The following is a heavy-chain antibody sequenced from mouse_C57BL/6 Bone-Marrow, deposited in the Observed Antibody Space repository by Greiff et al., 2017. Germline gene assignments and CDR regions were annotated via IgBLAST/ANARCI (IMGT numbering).Heavy chain of an antibody. CDR3: ARSRKRASYDGNYVFFGY. CDR1: GFTFSSYA. V-gene: IGHV5-4*03. CDR2: ISDGGSYT. Sequence: EVKLVESGGGLVKPGGSLKLSCAASGFTFSSYAMSWVRQPPEKRLEWVATISDGGSYTYYPDNVKGRFTISRDNAKNNLYLQMSHLTSEDTAMYYCARSRKRASYDGNYVFFGYWGQGTTLTVSS. D-gene: IGHD2-1*01. J-gene: IGHJ2*01.